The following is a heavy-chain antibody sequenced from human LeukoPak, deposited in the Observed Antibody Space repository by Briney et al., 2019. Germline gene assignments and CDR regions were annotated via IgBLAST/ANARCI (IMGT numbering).Heavy chain of an antibody. CDR2: IYYSGST. Sequence: PSETLSLTCAVSGGSISSGGYSWSWIRQPPGKGLEWIGYIYYSGSTYYNPSLKSRVTISVDTSKNQFSLKLSSVTAADTAVYYCARRRVDTPHKPYYYYYYMDVWGKGTTVTVSS. J-gene: IGHJ6*03. D-gene: IGHD2-15*01. CDR1: GGSISSGGYS. CDR3: ARRRVDTPHKPYYYYYYMDV. V-gene: IGHV4-30-4*07.